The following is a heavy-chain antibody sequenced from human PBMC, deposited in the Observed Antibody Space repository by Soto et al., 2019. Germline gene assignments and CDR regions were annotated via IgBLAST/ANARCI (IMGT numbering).Heavy chain of an antibody. D-gene: IGHD1-26*01. CDR3: ANGPGPYRGSYQFDY. CDR2: ISGSCGSL. J-gene: IGHJ4*02. Sequence: VRSMTVSCAASGYTFSGYSMIWVRNAPGKGLEWVSGISGSCGSLNYADSVKGRFTLSRDNSKNTLYLQMNSLRAGDTAVYYSANGPGPYRGSYQFDYWGQGPRVTVSS. CDR1: GYTFSGYS. V-gene: IGHV3-23*01.